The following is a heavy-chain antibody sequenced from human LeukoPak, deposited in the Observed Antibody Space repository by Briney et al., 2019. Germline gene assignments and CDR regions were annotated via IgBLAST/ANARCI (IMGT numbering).Heavy chain of an antibody. D-gene: IGHD3-9*01. Sequence: SETLSLTCAVYGGSFSGYYWSWIRQPPGKGLEWIGEINHSGSTNYNPSPKSRVTISVDTSKNQFSLKLSSVTAADTAVYYCARERSTYYDILTGCLFDYWGQGTLVTVSS. CDR1: GGSFSGYY. CDR3: ARERSTYYDILTGCLFDY. V-gene: IGHV4-34*01. CDR2: INHSGST. J-gene: IGHJ4*02.